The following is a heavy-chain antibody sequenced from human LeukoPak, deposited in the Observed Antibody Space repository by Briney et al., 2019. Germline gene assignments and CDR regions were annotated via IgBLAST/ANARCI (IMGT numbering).Heavy chain of an antibody. CDR1: GGSISSYY. CDR3: ARDTDTAMVRRGSYFDY. Sequence: SETLSLTCTVSGGSISSYYWSWIRQPAGKGLEWIGRIYTSGSTNYNPSLKSRVTMSVDTSKNQFSLKLSSVTAADTAVYYCARDTDTAMVRRGSYFDYWGQGTLVTVSS. V-gene: IGHV4-4*07. CDR2: IYTSGST. J-gene: IGHJ4*02. D-gene: IGHD5-18*01.